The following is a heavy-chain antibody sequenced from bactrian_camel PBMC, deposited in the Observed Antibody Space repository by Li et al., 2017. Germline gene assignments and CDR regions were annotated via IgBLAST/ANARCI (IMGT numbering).Heavy chain of an antibody. CDR2: INNAGGIT. CDR1: GFTFSSYY. J-gene: IGHJ4*01. Sequence: QLVESGGGLVQPGGSLRLSCVASGFTFSSYYMSWVRQAPGKGLEWVSLINNAGGITYYADSVKGRFTISRDNAKSTLYLQLNMLKPEDTAVYYCAADFVWLRMTDFRVQATTPRYWGQGTQVTVS. D-gene: IGHD3*01. V-gene: IGHV3S28*01. CDR3: AADFVWLRMTDFRVQATTPRY.